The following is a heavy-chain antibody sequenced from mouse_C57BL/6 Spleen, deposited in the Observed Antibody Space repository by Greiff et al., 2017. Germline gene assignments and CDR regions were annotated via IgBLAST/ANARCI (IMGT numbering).Heavy chain of an antibody. V-gene: IGHV6-6*01. J-gene: IGHJ1*03. CDR1: GFTFSDAW. Sequence: EVQVVESGGGLVQPGGSMKLSCAASGFTFSDAWMDWVRPSPEQGLEWVAEIRHKANNHATYYAESVKGRFTISRDESKSSFYLQVNMLRAEETGMYYWASLIPLGGYFDVWGTGTTVTVSS. CDR2: IRHKANNHAT. D-gene: IGHD3-3*01. CDR3: ASLIPLGGYFDV.